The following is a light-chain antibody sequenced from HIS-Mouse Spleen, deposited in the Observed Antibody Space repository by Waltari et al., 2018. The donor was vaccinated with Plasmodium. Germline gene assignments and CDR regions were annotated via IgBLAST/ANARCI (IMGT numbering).Light chain of an antibody. V-gene: IGLV3-10*01. CDR2: EDS. CDR1: AWPTQQ. Sequence: SYDLTQPSTLSVTPGHSAWITCPGHAWPTQQSYAYPPKTGQAPALVIYEDSKRPSGIPGGFSGSSSGTMATLTISGAQVEDEADYYCYSTDSSGNHRVFGGGTKLTVL. CDR3: YSTDSSGNHRV. J-gene: IGLJ3*02.